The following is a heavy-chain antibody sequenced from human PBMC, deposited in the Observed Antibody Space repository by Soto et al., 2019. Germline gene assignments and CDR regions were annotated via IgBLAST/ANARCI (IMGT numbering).Heavy chain of an antibody. V-gene: IGHV4-34*01. CDR3: ARVSSGWYRHWFDP. J-gene: IGHJ5*02. CDR2: INHSGGT. CDR1: GGSFSGYY. Sequence: SETLSLTCAVYGGSFSGYYWSWIRQPPGKGLEWIGEINHSGGTNYNPSLKSRVTISVDTSKNQFSLKLSSVTAADTAVYCCARVSSGWYRHWFDPWGQGTLVTVSS. D-gene: IGHD6-19*01.